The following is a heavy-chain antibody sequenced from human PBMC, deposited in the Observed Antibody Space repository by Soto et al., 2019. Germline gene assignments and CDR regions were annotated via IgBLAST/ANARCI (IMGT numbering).Heavy chain of an antibody. Sequence: EVQLVESGGGLVQPGGSLRLSCVASGFTFSSHEMNWVRQAPGKGLEWVSYISSSGSPIDYADSVRGRFTISRDNAKNSVILQMNSLRVADTAVYYCVRSWGVYCSSTRCYSPWLDPWGQGTLVTVSS. CDR1: GFTFSSHE. CDR3: VRSWGVYCSSTRCYSPWLDP. CDR2: ISSSGSPI. V-gene: IGHV3-48*03. J-gene: IGHJ5*02. D-gene: IGHD2-2*02.